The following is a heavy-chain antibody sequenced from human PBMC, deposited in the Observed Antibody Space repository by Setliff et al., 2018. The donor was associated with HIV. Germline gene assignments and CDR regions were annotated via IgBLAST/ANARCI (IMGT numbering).Heavy chain of an antibody. CDR2: IHTSGST. CDR1: GGSISSGSYY. D-gene: IGHD1-26*01. CDR3: ARRTFGSGRIDP. J-gene: IGHJ5*02. Sequence: PSETLSLTCTVSGGSISSGSYYWSWIRQPAGEGLEWIGQIHTSGSTNYNPSLESRVIVLVDTSKNQFSLKLTSVNAADTGMYYCARRTFGSGRIDPWGQGTLVTVSS. V-gene: IGHV4-61*09.